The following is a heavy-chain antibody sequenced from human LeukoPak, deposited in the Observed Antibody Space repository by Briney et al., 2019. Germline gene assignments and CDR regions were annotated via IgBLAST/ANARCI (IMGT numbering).Heavy chain of an antibody. D-gene: IGHD6-19*01. V-gene: IGHV3-73*01. Sequence: PGGSLRLSCAASGFTFSGSAMHWVRQASGKGLEWVGRIRSKANSCATAYAASVKGRFTISRDDSKNTAYLQMNSLKTEDTAVYYCTTYSSNRYWYFDPWGRGTLVTVSS. CDR2: IRSKANSCAT. CDR1: GFTFSGSA. J-gene: IGHJ2*01. CDR3: TTYSSNRYWYFDP.